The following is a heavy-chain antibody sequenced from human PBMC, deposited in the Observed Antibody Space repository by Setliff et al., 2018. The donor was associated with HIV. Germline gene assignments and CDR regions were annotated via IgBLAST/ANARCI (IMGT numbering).Heavy chain of an antibody. J-gene: IGHJ5*02. D-gene: IGHD2-2*01. V-gene: IGHV4-61*09. CDR3: AREGVPAAVMWFDP. CDR2: ICSSGSS. Sequence: SETLSLTCSVSGGSISSGCYYWIWIRQSAVKGLECIGHICSSGSSNYNPSLKSRVTISVDTSKNQFSLKLSSVTASDTAVYYCAREGVPAAVMWFDPWGQGTLVTVSS. CDR1: GGSISSGCYY.